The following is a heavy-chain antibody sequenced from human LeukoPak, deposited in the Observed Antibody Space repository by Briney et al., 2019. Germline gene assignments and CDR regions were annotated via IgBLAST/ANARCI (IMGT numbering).Heavy chain of an antibody. CDR3: ARPGQQGALYWFDP. V-gene: IGHV3-74*01. D-gene: IGHD6-13*01. CDR1: GFTFSSYW. CDR2: INGDGSST. J-gene: IGHJ5*02. Sequence: GGSLRLSCAAPGFTFSSYWMDWVRQAPGKGLVWVSRINGDGSSTNYADSVKGRFTISRDTAKNTLYLQMNSLRAEDTAVYYCARPGQQGALYWFDPWGQGTLVTVSS.